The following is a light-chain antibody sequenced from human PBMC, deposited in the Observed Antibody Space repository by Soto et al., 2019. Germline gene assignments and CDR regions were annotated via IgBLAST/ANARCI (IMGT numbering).Light chain of an antibody. Sequence: QSALTQPRSVSGSPGQSVTISCTGTSSDVGGSNYVSWYQQHPGKAPKLMIYDVSKRPSGVPDRFSGSKSGNTASLTISWLQAEDEADYYCCSYAGSYTVVFGGGTKLTVL. CDR2: DVS. CDR3: CSYAGSYTVV. CDR1: SSDVGGSNY. V-gene: IGLV2-11*01. J-gene: IGLJ2*01.